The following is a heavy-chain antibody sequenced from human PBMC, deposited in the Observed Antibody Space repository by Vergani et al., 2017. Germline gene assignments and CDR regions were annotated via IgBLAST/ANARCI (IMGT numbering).Heavy chain of an antibody. CDR2: INHSGST. V-gene: IGHV4-34*01. J-gene: IGHJ4*02. CDR1: GGSFSGYY. CDR3: ARDRYYDSSGYET. Sequence: QVQLQQWGAGLLKPSETLSLTCAVYGGSFSGYYWSWIRQPQGKGLEWIGEINHSGSTNYNPSLKSRVTISVDTSKNQFSLKLSSVTAADTAVYYCARDRYYDSSGYETWDQGTLVTVSS. D-gene: IGHD3-22*01.